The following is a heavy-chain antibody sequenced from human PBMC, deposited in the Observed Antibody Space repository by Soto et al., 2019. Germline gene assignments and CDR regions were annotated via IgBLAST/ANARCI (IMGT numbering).Heavy chain of an antibody. Sequence: ASAKVSCKASGYTFTNYGVSWVRQAPGQGLEWMGWISAYNGNTNYAQKLQGRVTMTTDTSTSTAYMELRSLRSDDTAVYYCARDRYDILTGYYAVDHWGQGTLVTV. CDR1: GYTFTNYG. CDR3: ARDRYDILTGYYAVDH. CDR2: ISAYNGNT. D-gene: IGHD3-9*01. J-gene: IGHJ4*02. V-gene: IGHV1-18*01.